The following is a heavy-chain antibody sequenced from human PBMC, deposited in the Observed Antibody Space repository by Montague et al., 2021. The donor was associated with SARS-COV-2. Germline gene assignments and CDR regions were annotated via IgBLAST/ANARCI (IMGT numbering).Heavy chain of an antibody. J-gene: IGHJ6*02. D-gene: IGHD3-10*01. CDR3: AREYSAPRWFGEYNRYGMDV. CDR1: GFTFSSYD. CDR2: IWYDGSNQ. Sequence: PRLSCAASGFTFSSYDMHWVRQAPGKGLEWVAVIWYDGSNQYYGDSVKGRFTISRDNSKNTLYLQMNSLRAEDTAVYYCAREYSAPRWFGEYNRYGMDVWGQGTTVTVSS. V-gene: IGHV3-33*08.